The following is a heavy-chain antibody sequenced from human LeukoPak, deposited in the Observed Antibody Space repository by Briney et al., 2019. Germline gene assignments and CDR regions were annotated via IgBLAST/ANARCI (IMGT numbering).Heavy chain of an antibody. CDR1: GFTFSNYW. D-gene: IGHD5-12*01. Sequence: GGSLRLSCAVSGFTFSNYWMSWVRQAPGKGLEWVANIKQDGSERHYVDSVKGRFTISRDNAKNLLSLEMNSLRVEDTAIYYCVSTATFDYWGQGTLVTVSS. V-gene: IGHV3-7*03. CDR3: VSTATFDY. J-gene: IGHJ4*02. CDR2: IKQDGSER.